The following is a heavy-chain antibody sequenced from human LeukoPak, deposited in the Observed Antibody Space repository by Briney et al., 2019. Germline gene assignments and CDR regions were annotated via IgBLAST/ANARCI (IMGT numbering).Heavy chain of an antibody. CDR3: ARDSDTLSGSYYGHAFDI. D-gene: IGHD1-26*01. CDR1: GFTFSSYG. V-gene: IGHV3-23*01. CDR2: ISGSGGST. J-gene: IGHJ3*02. Sequence: GGSLRLSCAASGFTFSSYGMSWVRQAPGKGLEWVSAISGSGGSTYYADSVRGRFTISRDNSKNTLYLQMNSLRAEDTAVYYCARDSDTLSGSYYGHAFDIWGQGTMVTVSS.